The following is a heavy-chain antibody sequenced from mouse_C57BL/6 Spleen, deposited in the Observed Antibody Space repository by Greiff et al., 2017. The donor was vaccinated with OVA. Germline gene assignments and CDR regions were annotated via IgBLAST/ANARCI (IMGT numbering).Heavy chain of an antibody. CDR3: AKFGGWLLSLDYAMDY. CDR2: IWTGGGP. D-gene: IGHD2-3*01. J-gene: IGHJ4*01. CDR1: GFSLTSYA. V-gene: IGHV2-9-1*01. Sequence: VQVVESGPGLVAPSQSLSITCTVSGFSLTSYAISWVRQPPGKGLEWLGVIWTGGGPNYNSALKSRLSISKDNSKSQVFLKMNSLQTDDTARYYCAKFGGWLLSLDYAMDYWGQGTSVTVSS.